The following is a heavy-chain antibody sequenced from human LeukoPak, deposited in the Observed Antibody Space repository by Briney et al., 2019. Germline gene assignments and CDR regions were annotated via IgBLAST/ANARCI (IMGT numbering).Heavy chain of an antibody. J-gene: IGHJ4*02. CDR1: GFTFDDYG. V-gene: IGHV3-20*04. D-gene: IGHD4-11*01. CDR2: TNWNGGST. Sequence: PGGSLRLSCAASGFTFDDYGMSWVRQAPGKGLEWVSGTNWNGGSTGYADSVKGRFTISRDNAKNSLYLQMNSLRAEDTALYYCARHFYSNYVWGIDYWGQGTLVTVSS. CDR3: ARHFYSNYVWGIDY.